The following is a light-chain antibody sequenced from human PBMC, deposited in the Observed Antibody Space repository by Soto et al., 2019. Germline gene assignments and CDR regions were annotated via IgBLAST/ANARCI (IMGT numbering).Light chain of an antibody. J-gene: IGKJ5*01. Sequence: DIQMTQSPSSLSASVGDRVTITCRASQSISSYLNWYQQKPGKVPKLLIYSASTLQSGVPSRFSGSGSGTDFTLTISSLQPEDVATYFCQKYNSALTFGQGTRLEI. V-gene: IGKV1-27*01. CDR2: SAS. CDR3: QKYNSALT. CDR1: QSISSY.